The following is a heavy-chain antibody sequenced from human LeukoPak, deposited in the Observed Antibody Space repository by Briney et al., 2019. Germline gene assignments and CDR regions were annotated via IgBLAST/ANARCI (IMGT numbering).Heavy chain of an antibody. D-gene: IGHD3-22*01. V-gene: IGHV4-31*03. CDR2: IYYGGST. J-gene: IGHJ3*02. CDR3: ARQADAYYDSSGYSAADAFDI. Sequence: SQTLSLTCTVSGGSISSGGYYWSWIRQHPGKGLEWIGYIYYGGSTYYNPSLKSRVTISVDTSKNQFSLKLSSVTAADTAVYYCARQADAYYDSSGYSAADAFDIWGQGTMVTVSS. CDR1: GGSISSGGYY.